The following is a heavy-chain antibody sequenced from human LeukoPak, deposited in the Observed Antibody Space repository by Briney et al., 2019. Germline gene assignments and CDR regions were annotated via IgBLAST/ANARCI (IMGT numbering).Heavy chain of an antibody. J-gene: IGHJ4*02. CDR1: GFTFSSEW. CDR2: IREDGSEK. Sequence: PGGALRLSCAASGFTFSSEWMSWVRQAPGKGLEWVADIREDGSEKYYVGSVKGRFTISRDNAKNSLYLQMSSLRAEDTAVYYCVRHSSGYSWGQGTLVTVSS. D-gene: IGHD3-22*01. CDR3: VRHSSGYS. V-gene: IGHV3-7*01.